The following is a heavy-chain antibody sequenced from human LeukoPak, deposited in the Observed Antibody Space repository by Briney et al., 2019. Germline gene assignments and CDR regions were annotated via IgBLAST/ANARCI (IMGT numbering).Heavy chain of an antibody. V-gene: IGHV4-59*01. CDR3: ARVYRSRITIFGVVIIPSWFDP. CDR2: IYYSGST. D-gene: IGHD3-3*01. J-gene: IGHJ5*02. Sequence: PSETLSLTCAVYGGSFSGYYWSWIRQPPGKGLEWIGYIYYSGSTNYNPSLKSRVTISVDTSKNQFSLKLSSVTAADTAVYYCARVYRSRITIFGVVIIPSWFDPWGQGTLVTVSS. CDR1: GGSFSGYY.